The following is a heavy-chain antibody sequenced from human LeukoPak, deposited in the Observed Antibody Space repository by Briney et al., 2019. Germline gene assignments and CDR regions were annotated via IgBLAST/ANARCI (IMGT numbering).Heavy chain of an antibody. CDR2: ITPSGYT. J-gene: IGHJ4*02. D-gene: IGHD3-10*01. CDR1: PFIFSRYS. V-gene: IGHV3-21*01. CDR3: AKVSGSLRFFAY. Sequence: GGSLRLSCAVSPFIFSRYSINWVRQAPGKGLEWVSSITPSGYTFYADSVKGRFTISRDNSKNTLYLQMNSLRAEDTAVYYCAKVSGSLRFFAYWGQGTLVTVSS.